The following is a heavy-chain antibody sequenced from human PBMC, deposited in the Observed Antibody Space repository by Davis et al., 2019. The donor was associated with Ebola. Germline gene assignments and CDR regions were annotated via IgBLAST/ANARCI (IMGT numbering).Heavy chain of an antibody. CDR1: GYPFTSYV. CDR3: ARAIIVVVPEKSDP. CDR2: LSAYNGNT. V-gene: IGHV1-18*01. Sequence: ASVTVSCKASGYPFTSYVIRWPRPAPGQGLEWLGCLSAYNGNTNYAQKLQGRVTMTTDTSTSTAYMELRSLRSDDTAVYYCARAIIVVVPEKSDPWGQGTLVTVSS. J-gene: IGHJ5*02. D-gene: IGHD2-2*01.